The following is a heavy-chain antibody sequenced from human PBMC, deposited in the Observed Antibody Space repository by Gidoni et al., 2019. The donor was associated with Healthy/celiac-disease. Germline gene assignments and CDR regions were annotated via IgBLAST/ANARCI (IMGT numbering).Heavy chain of an antibody. CDR2: IIPIFGTA. Sequence: QVQLVQSGAAVKKPGSSVKVSCKASGGTFSSYAISWVRQAPGQGLEWMGGIIPIFGTANYAQKFQGRVTITADESTSTAYMELSSLRSEDTAVYYCARPYSSSWRPNQNYYYYYGMDVWGQGTTVTVSS. J-gene: IGHJ6*02. CDR1: GGTFSSYA. D-gene: IGHD6-13*01. V-gene: IGHV1-69*01. CDR3: ARPYSSSWRPNQNYYYYYGMDV.